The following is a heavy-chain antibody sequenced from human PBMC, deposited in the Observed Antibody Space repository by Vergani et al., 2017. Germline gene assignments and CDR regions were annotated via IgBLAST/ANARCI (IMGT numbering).Heavy chain of an antibody. Sequence: QVQLQESGPGLVKPSQTLSLTCTVSGGSISSGGYYWSWIRQHPGKGLEWIGYIYYSGSTYYNPSLKSRVTISVDTSKNQFSLKLSSVTAADTAVYYCARVLDCSGGSCYSDHPMDVWGQGTTVTVSS. V-gene: IGHV4-31*03. D-gene: IGHD2-15*01. CDR2: IYYSGST. J-gene: IGHJ6*02. CDR3: ARVLDCSGGSCYSDHPMDV. CDR1: GGSISSGGYY.